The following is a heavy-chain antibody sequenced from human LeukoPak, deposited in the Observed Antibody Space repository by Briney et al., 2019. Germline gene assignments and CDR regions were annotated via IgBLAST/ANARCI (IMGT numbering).Heavy chain of an antibody. Sequence: PSETLSLTCTVSGGSISSYYWSWIRQPPGKGLEWIGYIYYSGSTNYNPSPKSRVTISVDTSKNQFSLKLSSVTAADTAVYYCASYLGYCSGGSCYNWFDPWGQGTLVTVSS. CDR3: ASYLGYCSGGSCYNWFDP. J-gene: IGHJ5*02. V-gene: IGHV4-59*08. CDR2: IYYSGST. D-gene: IGHD2-15*01. CDR1: GGSISSYY.